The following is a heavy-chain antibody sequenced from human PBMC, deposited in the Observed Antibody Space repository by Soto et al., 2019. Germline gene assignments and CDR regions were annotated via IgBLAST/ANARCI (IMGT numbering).Heavy chain of an antibody. CDR2: IYPGDSDT. CDR3: ARRFTIFGVVISEHAFDI. V-gene: IGHV5-51*01. D-gene: IGHD3-3*01. Sequence: GESLKISCKGSGYSFTSYWIGWVRQMPGKGLEWMGIIYPGDSDTRYSPSFQGQVTISADKSISTAYLQWSSLKASDTAMYYCARRFTIFGVVISEHAFDIWGQGTMVTVSS. CDR1: GYSFTSYW. J-gene: IGHJ3*02.